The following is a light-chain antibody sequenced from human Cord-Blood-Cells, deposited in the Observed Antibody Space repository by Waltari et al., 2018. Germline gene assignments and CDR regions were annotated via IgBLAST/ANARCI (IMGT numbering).Light chain of an antibody. J-gene: IGLJ3*02. Sequence: QSVLTQPPSVSGAPGQRVTISCTGSSSNIGAGYDVHWYQQRPGTAPKLLSYGNSSRPSGVPDRFSGSKSGTSASLAITGLQAEDEADYYCQSYDSSLSGSVFGGGTKLTVL. CDR1: SSNIGAGYD. V-gene: IGLV1-40*01. CDR3: QSYDSSLSGSV. CDR2: GNS.